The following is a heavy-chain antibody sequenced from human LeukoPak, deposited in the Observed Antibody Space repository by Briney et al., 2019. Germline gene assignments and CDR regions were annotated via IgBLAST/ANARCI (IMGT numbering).Heavy chain of an antibody. CDR3: AKGPAAGTTALDY. J-gene: IGHJ4*02. V-gene: IGHV3-30*18. CDR1: GFTFSSYG. CDR2: ISYDGSNK. D-gene: IGHD1-7*01. Sequence: GSLSLSCAASGFTFSSYGMHWVRQAPGKGLEWVAVISYDGSNKYYADSVKGRFTISRDNSKNTLYLQMNSLRAEDTAVYYCAKGPAAGTTALDYWGQGTLVTVSS.